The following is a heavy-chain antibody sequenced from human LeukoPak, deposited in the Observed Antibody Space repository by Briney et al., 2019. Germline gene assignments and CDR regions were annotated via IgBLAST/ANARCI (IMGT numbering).Heavy chain of an antibody. J-gene: IGHJ4*02. Sequence: SETLSLTCTVSGGSISSYYWSWIRQPPGKGLEWIGYIYYSGSTNYNPSLKSRVTISVDTSKNQFSLKLSSVTAADTAVYYCGRGGYFYDSSGFFDYWGQGTLVTVSS. CDR3: GRGGYFYDSSGFFDY. V-gene: IGHV4-59*01. CDR2: IYYSGST. CDR1: GGSISSYY. D-gene: IGHD3-22*01.